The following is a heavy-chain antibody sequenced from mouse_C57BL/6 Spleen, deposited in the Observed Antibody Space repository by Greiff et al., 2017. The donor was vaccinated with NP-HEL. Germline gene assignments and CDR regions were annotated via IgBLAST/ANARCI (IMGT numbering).Heavy chain of an antibody. CDR1: GYTFTGYW. CDR2: ILPGSGST. J-gene: IGHJ3*01. D-gene: IGHD2-4*01. CDR3: ARPIYYDYDAGAWFAY. Sequence: VQLQQSGAELMKPGASVKLSCKATGYTFTGYWIEWVKQRPGHGLEWIGEILPGSGSTNYNEKFKGKAHFTADTSSNTAYMQLSSLTTEDSAIYYCARPIYYDYDAGAWFAYWGQGTLVTVST. V-gene: IGHV1-9*01.